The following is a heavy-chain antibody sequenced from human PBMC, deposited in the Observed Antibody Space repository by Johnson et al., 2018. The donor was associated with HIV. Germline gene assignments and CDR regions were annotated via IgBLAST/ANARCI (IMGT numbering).Heavy chain of an antibody. J-gene: IGHJ3*02. CDR3: VKVGLVGGREGVGALDI. V-gene: IGHV3-30*02. D-gene: IGHD1-26*01. CDR1: GFTFSSYG. Sequence: VQLVESGGGVVQPGGSLRLSCAASGFTFSSYGMHWVRQAPGKGLEWVAFIRYDGSNKYYADSVKGRFTISRDNSKSTLYLQMMSLRVEDTALYYCVKVGLVGGREGVGALDIWGPGTMVTVSS. CDR2: IRYDGSNK.